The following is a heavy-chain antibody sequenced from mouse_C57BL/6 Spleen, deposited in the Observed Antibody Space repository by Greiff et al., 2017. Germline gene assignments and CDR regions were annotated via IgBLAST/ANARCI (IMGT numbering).Heavy chain of an antibody. CDR1: GFTFNNYA. CDR3: VRDEEWLRHTYAMDY. Sequence: EVQLVESGGGLVQPKGSLKLSCAASGFTFNNYAMHWVRQAPGKGLEWVARIRSKSSNYATYYAASVKDRFTITRDDSQSMLYLKMNNLKTEDTAMYYCVRDEEWLRHTYAMDYMGQGTSVTVSS. J-gene: IGHJ4*01. CDR2: IRSKSSNYAT. D-gene: IGHD2-2*01. V-gene: IGHV10-3*01.